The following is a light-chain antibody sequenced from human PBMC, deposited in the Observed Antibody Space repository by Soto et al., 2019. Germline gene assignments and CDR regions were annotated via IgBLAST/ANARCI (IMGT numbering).Light chain of an antibody. V-gene: IGKV1-12*01. J-gene: IGKJ4*01. CDR2: TAS. Sequence: DIQMTQSPSSVSASVGDRVSITCRASQGISNWLAWYQQKPGRAPKLLIYTASSLQSGVRSRFSGTGSGTDFTLTISSLQPEDVATYYCQHANSFPLTFGGGTKVEIK. CDR3: QHANSFPLT. CDR1: QGISNW.